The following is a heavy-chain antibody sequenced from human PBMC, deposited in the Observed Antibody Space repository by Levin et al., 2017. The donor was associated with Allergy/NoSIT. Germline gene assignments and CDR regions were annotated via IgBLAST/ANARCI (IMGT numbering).Heavy chain of an antibody. CDR1: GGSISSGDYY. V-gene: IGHV4-30-4*01. CDR2: IYYSGST. J-gene: IGHJ3*02. Sequence: PSETLSLTCTVSGGSISSGDYYWSWIRQPPGTGLEWIGYIYYSGSTYYNPSLKSRVTISVDTSKNQFSLKLSSVPAADTAVYYCARSGDIVVVPAAMGYAFDIWGQGTMVTVSS. CDR3: ARSGDIVVVPAAMGYAFDI. D-gene: IGHD2-2*01.